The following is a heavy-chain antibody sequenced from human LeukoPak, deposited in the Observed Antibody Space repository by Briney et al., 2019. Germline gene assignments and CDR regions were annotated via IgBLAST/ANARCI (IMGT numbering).Heavy chain of an antibody. Sequence: SETLSLTCTVSGGSISSHYWSWIRQPPGKGLEWIGYIYYSGSTNYTNYNPSLKSRVTISVDTSKNQFSLKLSSVTAADTAGYYCARDPIVSVGDWYFDLWGRGTLVTVSS. CDR3: ARDPIVSVGDWYFDL. V-gene: IGHV4-59*11. CDR2: IYYSGSTNYT. D-gene: IGHD3-16*02. CDR1: GGSISSHY. J-gene: IGHJ2*01.